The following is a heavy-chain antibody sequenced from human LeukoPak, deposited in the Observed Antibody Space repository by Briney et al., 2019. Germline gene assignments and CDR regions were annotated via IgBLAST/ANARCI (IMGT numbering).Heavy chain of an antibody. CDR1: GYTFTVYY. D-gene: IGHD3-9*01. Sequence: ASVKVSCKASGYTFTVYYMHWVRQAPGQGLEWMGWINPNSGGTNYAQKFQGRVTMTRDTSISTAYMELSRLRSDDTAVYYCARDRVLRYFDWTQIDYWGQGTLVTVSS. J-gene: IGHJ4*02. CDR2: INPNSGGT. CDR3: ARDRVLRYFDWTQIDY. V-gene: IGHV1-2*02.